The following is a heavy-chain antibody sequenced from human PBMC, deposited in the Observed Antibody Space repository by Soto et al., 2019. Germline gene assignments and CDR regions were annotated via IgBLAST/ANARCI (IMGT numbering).Heavy chain of an antibody. CDR1: GFTFSSYA. D-gene: IGHD3-10*01. Sequence: EVQLLESGGGLVQPGGSLRLSCAASGFTFSSYAMSWVRQAPGQGLEWVSAISGSGGSTYYADSVKGRFTISRDNAKNTLYLQMNSLRAEDTAVYYCAKDRGDYYGSGSYYSPSRVLAYYGMDVWGQGTTVTVSS. CDR3: AKDRGDYYGSGSYYSPSRVLAYYGMDV. CDR2: ISGSGGST. V-gene: IGHV3-23*01. J-gene: IGHJ6*02.